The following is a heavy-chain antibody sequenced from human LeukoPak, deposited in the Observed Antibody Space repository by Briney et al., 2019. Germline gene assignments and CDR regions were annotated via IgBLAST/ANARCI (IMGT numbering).Heavy chain of an antibody. V-gene: IGHV3-7*04. CDR1: GFTFSSYA. CDR3: VRGVEY. Sequence: GGSLRLSCAASGFTFSSYAMHWVRQAPGQGLEWVANINQDEGHKDYVDSVKGRFTVSRDNAKNSLYLQMNRLRVDDTAMYFCVRGVEYWGQGTPVTVSS. CDR2: INQDEGHK. J-gene: IGHJ4*02.